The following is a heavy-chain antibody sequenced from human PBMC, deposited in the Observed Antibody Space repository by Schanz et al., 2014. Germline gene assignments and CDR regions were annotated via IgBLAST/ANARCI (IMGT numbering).Heavy chain of an antibody. CDR3: ARAGYDADNWFDP. J-gene: IGHJ5*02. V-gene: IGHV3-23*04. CDR2: ISGSGGNT. D-gene: IGHD2-2*01. Sequence: EVQLVESGGGLVQPGGSLRLSCAASEFTFSTDAMSWVRQAPGKGLEWVSIISGSGGNTYYADAVRGRFTISRDNSRSTMYLQMNSLRAEDTAVYYCARAGYDADNWFDPWGQGTLVTVSS. CDR1: EFTFSTDA.